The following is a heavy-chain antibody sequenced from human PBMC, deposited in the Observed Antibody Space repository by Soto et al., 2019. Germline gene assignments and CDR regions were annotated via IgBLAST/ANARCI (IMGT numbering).Heavy chain of an antibody. CDR3: ARRALVGVIVNGAFYI. J-gene: IGHJ3*02. V-gene: IGHV4-4*02. D-gene: IGHD3-16*02. Sequence: QVQLQESGPGLVKPSGTLSLTCAVSGGSISSSNWWSWVRQPPGKGLEWIGEIYHSGSTNYNPSLRSRVTISVAKSQNQFSLKLSAATAADTAVYYGARRALVGVIVNGAFYIWGQGAMVTVSS. CDR2: IYHSGST. CDR1: GGSISSSNW.